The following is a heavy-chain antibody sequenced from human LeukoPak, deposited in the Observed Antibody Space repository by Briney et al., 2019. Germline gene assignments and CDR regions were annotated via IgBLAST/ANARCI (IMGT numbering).Heavy chain of an antibody. CDR2: INSSGGST. D-gene: IGHD3-9*01. V-gene: IGHV1-46*01. CDR3: ARTQDDILTGYYHY. CDR1: GYTFTSYY. Sequence: GASVKVSCKASGYTFTSYYMHWVRQAPGQGLEWMGIINSSGGSTIYAQKFQGRVTLTRDMSTSTVYIELSSLRSEDTAVYYCARTQDDILTGYYHYWGQGTLVTVSS. J-gene: IGHJ4*02.